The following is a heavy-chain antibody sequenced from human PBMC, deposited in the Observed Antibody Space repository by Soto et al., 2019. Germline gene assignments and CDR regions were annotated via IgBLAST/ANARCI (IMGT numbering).Heavy chain of an antibody. Sequence: EVQLLESGGGLVQPGGSLRLSCAASGFTFSSYAMSWVRQAPGKGLEWVSTINSDGGTTSYADSVKGRFTISRDNAKNILYLHMNSLRAGDTAVYYCAGRDCTNGVCFFYWGQGTLVTVSS. CDR3: AGRDCTNGVCFFY. D-gene: IGHD2-8*01. CDR2: INSDGGTT. V-gene: IGHV3-23*01. J-gene: IGHJ4*02. CDR1: GFTFSSYA.